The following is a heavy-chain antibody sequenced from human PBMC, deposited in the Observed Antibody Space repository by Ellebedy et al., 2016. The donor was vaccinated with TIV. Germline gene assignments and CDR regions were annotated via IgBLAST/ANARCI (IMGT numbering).Heavy chain of an antibody. CDR1: GFTFSSYS. Sequence: PGGSLRLSCAASGFTFSSYSMNRVRQAPGKGLEWVSYISSSSSTIYYADSVKGRFTISRDNAKNSLFLQMNSLRAEDTAVYYCVSVRNDYGDYINYWGQGTLVTVSS. D-gene: IGHD4-17*01. CDR2: ISSSSSTI. J-gene: IGHJ4*02. CDR3: VSVRNDYGDYINY. V-gene: IGHV3-48*04.